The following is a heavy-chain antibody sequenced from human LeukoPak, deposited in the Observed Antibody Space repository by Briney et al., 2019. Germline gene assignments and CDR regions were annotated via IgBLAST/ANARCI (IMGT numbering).Heavy chain of an antibody. CDR1: GFTFSSYG. CDR2: IRYDGSNK. Sequence: GSLRLSCAASGFTFSSYGMHWVRQAPGKVLEWVAFIRYDGSNKYYADSVKGRFTISRDNSKNTLYLQMNSLRAEDTAVYYCAKKYSSSPSGAFDIRGQGTMVTVSS. J-gene: IGHJ3*02. V-gene: IGHV3-30*02. CDR3: AKKYSSSPSGAFDI. D-gene: IGHD6-6*01.